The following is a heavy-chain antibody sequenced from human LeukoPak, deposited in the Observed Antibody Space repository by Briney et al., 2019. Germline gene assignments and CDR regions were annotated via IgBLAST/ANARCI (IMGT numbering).Heavy chain of an antibody. Sequence: GGSLRLSCAASGFTFSDYFMSWIRQAPGKGLEWVSYISSSGSTISYADSVKGRFTISRDNAMNSLYLQMNSLRVEDTAVYYCARDKIVGATHFDYWGQGTLVTVSS. CDR3: ARDKIVGATHFDY. D-gene: IGHD1-26*01. CDR2: ISSSGSTI. J-gene: IGHJ4*02. V-gene: IGHV3-11*04. CDR1: GFTFSDYF.